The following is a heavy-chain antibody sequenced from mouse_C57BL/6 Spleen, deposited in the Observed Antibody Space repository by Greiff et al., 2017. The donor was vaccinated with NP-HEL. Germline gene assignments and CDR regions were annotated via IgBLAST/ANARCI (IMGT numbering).Heavy chain of an antibody. D-gene: IGHD2-5*01. CDR1: GYAFSSYW. J-gene: IGHJ1*03. Sequence: VQLQQSGAELVKPGASVKISCKASGYAFSSYWMNWVKQRPGKGLEWIGQIYPGDGDTNYNGKFKGKATLTADKSSSTAYMQLSSLTSEDSAVYFCASRTAYYSNWYFDVWGTGTTVTVSS. V-gene: IGHV1-80*01. CDR3: ASRTAYYSNWYFDV. CDR2: IYPGDGDT.